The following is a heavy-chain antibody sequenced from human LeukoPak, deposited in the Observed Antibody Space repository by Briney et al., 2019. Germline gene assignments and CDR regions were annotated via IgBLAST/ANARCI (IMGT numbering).Heavy chain of an antibody. V-gene: IGHV1-46*01. CDR2: INPGGDNT. CDR1: GYTFTKYY. D-gene: IGHD5-24*01. Sequence: ASVKVSCKASGYTFTKYYIHWVRQAPGQGLEWMGLINPGGDNTNYAQNFQGRVTMTRDTPTSTVYMELSSLRSEDMAIYYCARIRDGYNDAYDIWGQGTVVTVPS. J-gene: IGHJ3*02. CDR3: ARIRDGYNDAYDI.